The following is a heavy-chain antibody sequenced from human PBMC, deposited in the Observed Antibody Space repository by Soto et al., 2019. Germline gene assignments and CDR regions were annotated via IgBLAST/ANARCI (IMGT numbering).Heavy chain of an antibody. CDR3: AASYGSGSYYIGVVD. D-gene: IGHD3-10*01. V-gene: IGHV3-11*01. J-gene: IGHJ4*02. CDR2: ISSSGSTI. CDR1: GFTFSDYY. Sequence: QVQLVESGGGLVKPGGSLRLSCAASGFTFSDYYMSWIRQSPGKGLEWVSYISSSGSTIYYAGSVNGRFTISRDNAKNSLYVQMNSLRAEDRAVYYCAASYGSGSYYIGVVDWGQGTLVTVSS.